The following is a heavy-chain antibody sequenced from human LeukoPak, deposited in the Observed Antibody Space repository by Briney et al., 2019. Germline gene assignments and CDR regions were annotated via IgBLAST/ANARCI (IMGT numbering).Heavy chain of an antibody. V-gene: IGHV1-46*01. CDR3: VRGGDGDRRDFDF. CDR1: GYTFTSYY. D-gene: IGHD5-24*01. Sequence: ASVKVSCKASGYTFTSYYMHWVRQAPGQGLEWMGIINPSGGSTSYAQKFQGRVTMTRDTSTSTVYMDLNRLRSDDTALYYCVRGGDGDRRDFDFWGQGTLVTVSS. J-gene: IGHJ4*02. CDR2: INPSGGST.